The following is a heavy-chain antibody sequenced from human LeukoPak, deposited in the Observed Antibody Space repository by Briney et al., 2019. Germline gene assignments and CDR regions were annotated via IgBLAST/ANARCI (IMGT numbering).Heavy chain of an antibody. CDR2: IKQDGSEK. J-gene: IGHJ5*02. CDR1: GFTFSSYW. Sequence: PGGSLRLSCAASGFTFSSYWMSWVRQAPGKGLEWVANIKQDGSEKYYVDSVKGRFTISRDNAKNSLYLQMNSLRAEDTAVYYCARDWASYDFWSGYSGWFDPWGREPWSPSPQ. CDR3: ARDWASYDFWSGYSGWFDP. D-gene: IGHD3-3*01. V-gene: IGHV3-7*01.